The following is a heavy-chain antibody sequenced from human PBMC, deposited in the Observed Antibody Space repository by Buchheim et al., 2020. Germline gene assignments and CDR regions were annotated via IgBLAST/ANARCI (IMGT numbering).Heavy chain of an antibody. CDR1: GFTFSSYG. D-gene: IGHD3-10*01. V-gene: IGHV3-30*18. J-gene: IGHJ4*02. CDR2: ISYDGSNK. CDR3: AKSGGSGTPFDY. Sequence: QVQLVESGGGVVQPGRSLRLSCAASGFTFSSYGMHWVRQAPGKGLEWVAVISYDGSNKYYADSVEGRFTISRDNSKNTLYLQMNSLRAEDTAVYYCAKSGGSGTPFDYWGQGTL.